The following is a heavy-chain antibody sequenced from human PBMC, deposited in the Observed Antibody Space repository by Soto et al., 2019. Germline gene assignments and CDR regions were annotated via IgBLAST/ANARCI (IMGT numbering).Heavy chain of an antibody. J-gene: IGHJ6*02. D-gene: IGHD3-9*01. CDR1: GFIFRDWF. V-gene: IGHV3-11*01. CDR2: ISKDSGRAT. Sequence: GGSLRLSCAASGFIFRDWFMSWIRQAPGKGLEWISYISKDSGRATRYADSVKGRFTISRDNAKNSLFLQMNNLTVEDTAVYYCARDQSREIFGYYYGLDGWGQGTTVNVAS. CDR3: ARDQSREIFGYYYGLDG.